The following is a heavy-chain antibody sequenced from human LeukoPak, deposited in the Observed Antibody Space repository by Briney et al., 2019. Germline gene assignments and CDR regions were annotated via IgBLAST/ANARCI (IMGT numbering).Heavy chain of an antibody. CDR3: ARDPELIVVGAGYGMDV. V-gene: IGHV3-21*01. CDR1: GFTFSSYS. D-gene: IGHD1-26*01. CDR2: ISSSSSYI. Sequence: GGSLRLSCAASGFTFSSYSMNWVRQAPGKGLEWVSSISSSSSYIYYADSVKGRFTISRDNAKNSLYLQMNSLRAEDTAVYSCARDPELIVVGAGYGMDVWGQGTTVTVSS. J-gene: IGHJ6*02.